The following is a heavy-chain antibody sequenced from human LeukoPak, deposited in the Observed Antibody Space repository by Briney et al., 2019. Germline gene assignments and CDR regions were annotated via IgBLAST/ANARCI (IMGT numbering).Heavy chain of an antibody. CDR1: GYTFTGYY. CDR3: ARLFYDNSGYYSLGFDY. V-gene: IGHV1-2*02. Sequence: ASVKVSCKASGYTFTGYYMHWVRQAPGQGLEWMGWINPHSGGTNYAQKFQGRVTMTRDTSISTAYMELSRLRSDDTAVYYCARLFYDNSGYYSLGFDYWGQGTLVTVSS. D-gene: IGHD3-22*01. J-gene: IGHJ4*02. CDR2: INPHSGGT.